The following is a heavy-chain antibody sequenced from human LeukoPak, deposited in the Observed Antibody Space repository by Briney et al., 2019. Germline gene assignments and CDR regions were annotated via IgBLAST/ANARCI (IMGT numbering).Heavy chain of an antibody. CDR3: ASEPILDGRGIDY. J-gene: IGHJ4*02. D-gene: IGHD3-10*01. CDR2: IYYSGST. CDR1: GGSISSSSYY. Sequence: SETLSLTCTVSGGSISSSSYYWGWIRQPPGTGLEWIGSIYYSGSTYYNPSLKSRVTISVDTSKNQFSLKLSSVTAADTAVYYCASEPILDGRGIDYWGQGTLVTVSS. V-gene: IGHV4-39*01.